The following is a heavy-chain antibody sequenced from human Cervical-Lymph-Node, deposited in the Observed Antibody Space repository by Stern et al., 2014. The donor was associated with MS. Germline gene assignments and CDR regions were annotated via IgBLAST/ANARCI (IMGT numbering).Heavy chain of an antibody. V-gene: IGHV4-34*01. CDR3: ARGAYYDTDGYHPRAFDI. J-gene: IGHJ3*02. D-gene: IGHD3-22*01. CDR2: INHCGST. CDR1: GGPFRSYF. Sequence: QVQLQQWGAGPLKPSETLSLTCAVSGGPFRSYFWNWIRQPPGKGLEWIGEINHCGSTNYSPSLKSRVTISRDTSKNQFSLRLTSVSAADTAVYYCARGAYYDTDGYHPRAFDIWGQGTVVSVSS.